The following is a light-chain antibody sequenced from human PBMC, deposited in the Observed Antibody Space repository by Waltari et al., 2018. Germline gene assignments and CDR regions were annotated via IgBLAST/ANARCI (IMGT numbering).Light chain of an antibody. V-gene: IGLV3-19*01. Sequence: SSELTQDPAVSVALGQTVRITCHGDRLRRYYESGYQQRPGKARILVLYGQDNRPSGIPGLFSGSTSGNTASLTITGAQAEDDADYDCLALDTSSTRLFGGGTRLTV. CDR3: LALDTSSTRL. J-gene: IGLJ2*01. CDR2: GQD. CDR1: RLRRYY.